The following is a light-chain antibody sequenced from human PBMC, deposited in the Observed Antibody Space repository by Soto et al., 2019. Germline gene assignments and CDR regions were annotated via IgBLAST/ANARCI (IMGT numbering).Light chain of an antibody. V-gene: IGKV1-5*01. CDR3: KQYDSFSVT. J-gene: IGKJ1*01. CDR1: QRISGW. CDR2: DAY. Sequence: DIQMTQSPSTLSTPVGDTVTITCRASQRISGWLAWHQQKPGKAPKLLIYDAYALKRGVQPRFSGSGSGTEFTLTIRSLQPDDFATYYCKQYDSFSVTFGQGTKVDIK.